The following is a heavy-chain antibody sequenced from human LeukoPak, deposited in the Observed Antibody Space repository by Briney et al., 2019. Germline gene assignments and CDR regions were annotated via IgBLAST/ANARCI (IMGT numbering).Heavy chain of an antibody. J-gene: IGHJ5*02. V-gene: IGHV4-34*01. Sequence: NPSETLSLTCAVYGGSFSGYYWSWIRQSPGKGLEWIGEINHSGSTNYNPSLKSRVTISVDTSKNQFSLKLSSVTAADTAVYYCARGAQYSSSWYYRKLHNWFDPWGQGTLVTVSS. CDR3: ARGAQYSSSWYYRKLHNWFDP. CDR1: GGSFSGYY. D-gene: IGHD6-13*01. CDR2: INHSGST.